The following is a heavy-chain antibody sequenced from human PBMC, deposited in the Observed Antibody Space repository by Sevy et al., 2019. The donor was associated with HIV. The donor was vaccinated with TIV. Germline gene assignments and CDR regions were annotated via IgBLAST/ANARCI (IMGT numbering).Heavy chain of an antibody. J-gene: IGHJ4*02. CDR3: ARESGSGWYVDS. CDR2: IFSDGNYQ. Sequence: GGSLRLSCSTFGFTFSNYGMHWVRQAPGRGLEWVAAIFSDGNYQYYADSVKGRVTISRDNSKNTQYLQMSSLRADDTAMYYCARESGSGWYVDSWGRGTLVTVSS. CDR1: GFTFSNYG. V-gene: IGHV3-33*08. D-gene: IGHD6-19*01.